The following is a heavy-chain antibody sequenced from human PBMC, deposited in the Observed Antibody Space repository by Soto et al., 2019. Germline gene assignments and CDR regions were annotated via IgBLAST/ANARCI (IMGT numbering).Heavy chain of an antibody. CDR2: ISGSGGST. CDR3: AKDPGYSSALGYYYYYYMDV. CDR1: GFTFSSYA. D-gene: IGHD6-25*01. Sequence: GGSLRLSCAASGFTFSSYAMSWVRQAPGKGLELVSAISGSGGSTYYADSVKGRFTISRDNSKNTLYLQMNSLRAEDTAVYYCAKDPGYSSALGYYYYYYMDVWGKGTTVTVS. V-gene: IGHV3-23*01. J-gene: IGHJ6*03.